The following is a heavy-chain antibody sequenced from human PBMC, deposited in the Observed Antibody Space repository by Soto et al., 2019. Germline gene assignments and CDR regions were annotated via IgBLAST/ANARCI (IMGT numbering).Heavy chain of an antibody. J-gene: IGHJ5*02. CDR3: ARVVRGPRKYPRLGWFDP. V-gene: IGHV4-34*01. D-gene: IGHD4-17*01. Sequence: SETLSLTCAVYCGSFSSYYWTWTRQPPGKGLEWIGEINHSGSTNYNPSLKSRVTISVDTSKNQFSLKLSSVTAADTAVYYCARVVRGPRKYPRLGWFDPWGQGTLVTVSS. CDR1: CGSFSSYY. CDR2: INHSGST.